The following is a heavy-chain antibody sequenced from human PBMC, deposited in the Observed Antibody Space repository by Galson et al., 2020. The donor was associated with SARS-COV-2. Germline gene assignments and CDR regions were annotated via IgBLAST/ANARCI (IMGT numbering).Heavy chain of an antibody. V-gene: IGHV1-18*01. CDR3: ARDDIVVVPAAIGGGMDV. CDR1: GYTFTSYG. D-gene: IGHD2-2*02. CDR2: ISAYNGNT. J-gene: IGHJ6*02. Sequence: ASVKVSCKASGYTFTSYGISWVRQAPGQGLEWMGWISAYNGNTNYAQKLQGRVTMTTDTSTSTAYMELRSLRSDDTAVYYCARDDIVVVPAAIGGGMDVWGQGTTVTVSS.